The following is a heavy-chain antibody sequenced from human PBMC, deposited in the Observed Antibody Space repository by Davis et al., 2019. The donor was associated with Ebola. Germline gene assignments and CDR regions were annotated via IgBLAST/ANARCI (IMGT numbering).Heavy chain of an antibody. V-gene: IGHV3-73*01. Sequence: GGSLRLSCAASGFTFSGSAMHWVRQASGKGLEWVGRIRSKANSYATAYAASVKGRFTISRDDSKNTLYLQMNSLRAEDTAVYYCARVYSSSRRGYYYYGMDVWGQGTTVTVSS. CDR3: ARVYSSSRRGYYYYGMDV. CDR1: GFTFSGSA. J-gene: IGHJ6*02. CDR2: IRSKANSYAT. D-gene: IGHD6-6*01.